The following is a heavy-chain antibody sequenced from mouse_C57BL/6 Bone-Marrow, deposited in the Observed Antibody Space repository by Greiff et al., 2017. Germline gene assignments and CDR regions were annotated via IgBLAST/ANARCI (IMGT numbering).Heavy chain of an antibody. CDR3: ARDGWWYFDV. CDR2: ISDGGSYT. CDR1: GFTFSSYA. V-gene: IGHV5-4*01. D-gene: IGHD2-3*01. Sequence: EVQRVESGGGLVKPGGSLKLSCAASGFTFSSYAMSWVRQTPEKRLEWVAPISDGGSYTYYPDTVKGRFTISRDNAKNNLYLQMSHLKSEDTAMYYCARDGWWYFDVWGTGTTVTVSS. J-gene: IGHJ1*03.